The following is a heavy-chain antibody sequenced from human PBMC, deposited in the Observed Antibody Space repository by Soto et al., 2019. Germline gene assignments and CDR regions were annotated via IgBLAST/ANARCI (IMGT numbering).Heavy chain of an antibody. CDR1: GYTLTSYG. J-gene: IGHJ6*02. CDR2: ISAYNGNT. CDR3: ARDVSVLYWNRHNYYGMDV. V-gene: IGHV1-18*01. Sequence: ASVKVSCKASGYTLTSYGISWVRQAPGQGLEWMGWISAYNGNTNYAQKLQGRVAMTTETSTSTAYMELRIMRSDDTAVYYCARDVSVLYWNRHNYYGMDVWCQGTTVTVS. D-gene: IGHD1-1*01.